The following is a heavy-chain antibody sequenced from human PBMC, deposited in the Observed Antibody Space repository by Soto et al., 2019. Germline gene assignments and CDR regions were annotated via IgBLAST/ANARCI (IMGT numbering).Heavy chain of an antibody. V-gene: IGHV1-69*01. CDR3: ARGGNLTTYYDFCSGYSSDAFDI. CDR2: IIPIFGTA. J-gene: IGHJ3*02. CDR1: GGTFSSYA. D-gene: IGHD3-3*01. Sequence: QVQLVQSGGEVKKPGSSVKVSCKASGGTFSSYAISWVRQAPGQGLEWMGGIIPIFGTANYAQKFQGRVTITADESTSTAYMELSSLRSEDKAVYYCARGGNLTTYYDFCSGYSSDAFDIWGQGTMVTVSS.